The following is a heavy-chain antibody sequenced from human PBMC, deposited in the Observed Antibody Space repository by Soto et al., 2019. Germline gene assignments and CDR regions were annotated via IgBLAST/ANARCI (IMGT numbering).Heavy chain of an antibody. D-gene: IGHD2-15*01. CDR1: GDSISFYYWTYY. CDR3: ARDPRVADYFQE. Sequence: SETMSLTCTLSGDSISFYYWTYYWSWIRQPAGKGLEWIGHIHASGSTKYNPSLKSRVTMSVDKSKNQISLTLTSVTAADTAVYYCARDPRVADYFQEWGQGTQVTVSS. V-gene: IGHV4-4*07. J-gene: IGHJ1*01. CDR2: IHASGST.